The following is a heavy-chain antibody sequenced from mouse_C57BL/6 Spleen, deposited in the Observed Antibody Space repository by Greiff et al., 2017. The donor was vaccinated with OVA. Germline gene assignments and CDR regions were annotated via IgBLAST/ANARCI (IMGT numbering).Heavy chain of an antibody. CDR2: IHPNSGST. Sequence: QVQLQQPGAELVKPGASVKLSCKASGYTFTSYWMHWVKQRPGQGLEWIGMIHPNSGSTNYNEKFKSKATLTVDKSSSTAYMQLSSLTSEDSAVYYCADSYSNGDYAMDYWGQGTSVTVSS. CDR3: ADSYSNGDYAMDY. J-gene: IGHJ4*01. CDR1: GYTFTSYW. V-gene: IGHV1-64*01. D-gene: IGHD2-5*01.